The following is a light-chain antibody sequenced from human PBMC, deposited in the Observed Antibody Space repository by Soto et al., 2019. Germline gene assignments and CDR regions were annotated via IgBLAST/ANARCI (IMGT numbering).Light chain of an antibody. CDR1: QTFSSH. CDR3: QQRSNWPPVIT. J-gene: IGKJ5*01. CDR2: DAS. V-gene: IGKV3-11*01. Sequence: EIVLTQSPATLSLSPGERATLSCRASQTFSSHLAWYQQKPGQAPRLLIYDASKRATGIPARFSGRGSGTDFTFTISSLELEDFAVDYCQQRSNWPPVITFGQGTRLEIK.